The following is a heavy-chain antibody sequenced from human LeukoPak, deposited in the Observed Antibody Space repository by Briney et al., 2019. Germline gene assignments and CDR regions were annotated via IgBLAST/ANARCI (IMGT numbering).Heavy chain of an antibody. Sequence: GSLRLSCAASGFTFSSYAMHWVRQAPGKGLEWVAVISYDGSNKYYADSVKGRFTISRDNSKNTLYLQMNSLRAEDTAVYYCARESPSPLAYCGGDCYFGFDYWGQGTLVTVSS. CDR1: GFTFSSYA. CDR2: ISYDGSNK. J-gene: IGHJ4*02. V-gene: IGHV3-30*01. CDR3: ARESPSPLAYCGGDCYFGFDY. D-gene: IGHD2-21*02.